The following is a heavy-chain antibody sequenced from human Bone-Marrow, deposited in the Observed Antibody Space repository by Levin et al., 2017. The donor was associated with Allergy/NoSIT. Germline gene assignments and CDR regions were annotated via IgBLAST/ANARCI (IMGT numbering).Heavy chain of an antibody. CDR2: INPNSAKT. Sequence: ASVKVSCKASGYSFTNYDVHWVRQVPGQGLEWMGSINPNSAKTAYAQTFQGRVTMTRNTSIRTAYMELSSLKSQDTGVYYCARGTLRWFDPWGQGTLVTVSS. V-gene: IGHV1-8*01. D-gene: IGHD2-15*01. CDR3: ARGTLRWFDP. J-gene: IGHJ5*02. CDR1: GYSFTNYD.